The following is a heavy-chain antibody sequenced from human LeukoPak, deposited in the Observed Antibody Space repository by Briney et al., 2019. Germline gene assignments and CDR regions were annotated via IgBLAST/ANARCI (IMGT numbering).Heavy chain of an antibody. CDR2: ITGSGGST. J-gene: IGHJ6*03. CDR1: GFTFSSYA. V-gene: IGHV3-23*01. CDR3: AKSSAPCSSTSCYYYYYMDV. D-gene: IGHD2-2*01. Sequence: PGGSLRHSCSASGFTFSSYAMSWVRQAPGKGLEWVSAITGSGGSTYYADSVKGRFTISRDNSKNTLYLQMNSLRAEDTAVYYCAKSSAPCSSTSCYYYYYMDVWGKGTTVTVSS.